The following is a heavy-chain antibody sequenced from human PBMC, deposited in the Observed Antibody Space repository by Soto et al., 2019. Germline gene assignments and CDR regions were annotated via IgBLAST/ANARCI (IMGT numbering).Heavy chain of an antibody. CDR1: GFTFSGSW. V-gene: IGHV3-74*01. CDR2: INGDGSGT. J-gene: IGHJ4*02. CDR3: ARGIFGSVTANAY. Sequence: EVQLVESGGGLVQPGGSLRLSCAASGFTFSGSWMHWVRQAPGKGLVWVSRINGDGSGTSYADFVKGRFTISRDNAKNTLFLQMNGLRAEDTAVYYCARGIFGSVTANAYWGQGTLVTVSS. D-gene: IGHD3-3*01.